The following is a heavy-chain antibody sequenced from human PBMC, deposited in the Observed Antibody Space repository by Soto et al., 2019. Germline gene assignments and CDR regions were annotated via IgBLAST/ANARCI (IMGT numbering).Heavy chain of an antibody. D-gene: IGHD1-26*01. CDR2: INPSGGST. Sequence: QVQLVQSGAEVKKPGASVKVSCKASGYTFTSYYMHWVRQAPGQGLEWMGIINPSGGSTSYAQKFQGRVTMTRDTSTSTVYMELSSLRSEDTAVYYCARRSGSYYGLNYGMAVWGQGTTVTVSS. J-gene: IGHJ6*02. CDR3: ARRSGSYYGLNYGMAV. V-gene: IGHV1-46*03. CDR1: GYTFTSYY.